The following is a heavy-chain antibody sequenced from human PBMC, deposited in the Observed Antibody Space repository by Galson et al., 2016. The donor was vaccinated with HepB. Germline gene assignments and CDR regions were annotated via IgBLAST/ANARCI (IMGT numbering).Heavy chain of an antibody. Sequence: GYTFTNSFIYWVRQAPGQGLEWLGIINPGGGSTNYAQKFQGRVTMTRDTSTSTVYMELSSLRSEDTVVYFCASLHQGPIGLPPGTLLQEHLWG. CDR1: GYTFTNSF. J-gene: IGHJ6*01. V-gene: IGHV1-46*01. CDR3: ASLHQGPIGLPPGTLLQEHL. CDR2: INPGGGST.